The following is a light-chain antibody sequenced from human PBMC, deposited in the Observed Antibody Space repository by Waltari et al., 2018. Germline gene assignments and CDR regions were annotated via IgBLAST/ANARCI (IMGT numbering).Light chain of an antibody. J-gene: IGKJ4*01. CDR1: QSISSG. CDR2: KAS. Sequence: DIQMTQSPSTLSASVGDRVTITCRASQSISSGLAWYQQKPGKAPKLLIYKASSLGSGGPSRFSGSGSGTEFTLTISSLQPDDFATYYCQQYNSYSPLTFGGGTKVEIK. V-gene: IGKV1-5*03. CDR3: QQYNSYSPLT.